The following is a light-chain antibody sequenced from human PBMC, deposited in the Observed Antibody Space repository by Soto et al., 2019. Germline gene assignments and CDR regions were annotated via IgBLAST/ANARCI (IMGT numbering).Light chain of an antibody. Sequence: EILMTQSPATLSVSPGERSTLSCVSSQYVSTNVAWYQQKPGQGPRLLIYAASSRATGTPARFSGSGSGTEFTLTISSLQPDDFATYYCQHYNSYSEAFGQGTKVDI. V-gene: IGKV3-15*01. J-gene: IGKJ1*01. CDR1: QYVSTN. CDR3: QHYNSYSEA. CDR2: AAS.